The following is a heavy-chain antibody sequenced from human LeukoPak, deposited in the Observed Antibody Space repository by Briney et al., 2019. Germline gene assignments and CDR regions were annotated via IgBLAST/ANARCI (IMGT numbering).Heavy chain of an antibody. V-gene: IGHV3-23*01. CDR2: ISGSGGST. D-gene: IGHD2-8*01. CDR3: AKTPRLSPYDAFDI. J-gene: IGHJ3*02. CDR1: GFTFRSYA. Sequence: GGSQRLSCAVSGFTFRSYAMSWVRQAPGKGLEWVSAISGSGGSTYYADSVKGRFTISRDNSKNTLYLQMNSLRAEDTAVYYCAKTPRLSPYDAFDIWGQGTMVTVSS.